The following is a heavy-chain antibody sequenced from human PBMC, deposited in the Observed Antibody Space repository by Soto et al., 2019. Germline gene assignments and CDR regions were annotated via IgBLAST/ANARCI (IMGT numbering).Heavy chain of an antibody. D-gene: IGHD3-10*01. V-gene: IGHV1-8*01. CDR1: GYSFISYD. CDR2: MNPNSGNT. Sequence: ASVKVSCKASGYSFISYDINWVRQATGQGLEWMGWMNPNSGNTGYAQKFQGRVTMTRNTSISTAYMELSRLRSDDTAVYYCARDWAMVRGVFDYWGQGTLVTVSS. J-gene: IGHJ4*02. CDR3: ARDWAMVRGVFDY.